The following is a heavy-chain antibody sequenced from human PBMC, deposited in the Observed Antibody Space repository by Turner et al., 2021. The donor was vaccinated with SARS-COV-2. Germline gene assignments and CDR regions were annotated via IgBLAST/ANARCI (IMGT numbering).Heavy chain of an antibody. D-gene: IGHD3-10*01. CDR2: IYYSGRT. V-gene: IGHV4-39*01. CDR3: MRHDHYGSASINWFNS. Sequence: QLQLQESGTGLVRPSETLSLICTVSGDSLSTSHDYWGWIRQPPGKGLEWIGSIYYSGRTFYNPSVKSRVTISVDTSKNDFSLQLSSVTAADTAVYYCMRHDHYGSASINWFNSWGQGTLVTVSS. J-gene: IGHJ5*01. CDR1: GDSLSTSHDY.